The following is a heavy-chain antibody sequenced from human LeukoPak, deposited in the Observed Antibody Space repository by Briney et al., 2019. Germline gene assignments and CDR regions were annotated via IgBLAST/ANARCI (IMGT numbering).Heavy chain of an antibody. V-gene: IGHV4-31*03. Sequence: PSQTLSLTCTVSGGSISSGGYYWSWIRQHPGKGLEWIGYIYYSGSTYYNPSLKSRVTISVDTSKNQFSLKLSSVTAADTAMYYCARDQLHYYGSGSYFNWFDPWGQGTLVTVSS. CDR1: GGSISSGGYY. CDR2: IYYSGST. J-gene: IGHJ5*02. CDR3: ARDQLHYYGSGSYFNWFDP. D-gene: IGHD3-10*01.